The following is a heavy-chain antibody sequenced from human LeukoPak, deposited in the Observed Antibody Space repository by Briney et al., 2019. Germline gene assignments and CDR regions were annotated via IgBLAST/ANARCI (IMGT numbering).Heavy chain of an antibody. V-gene: IGHV4-34*01. CDR1: GGSFSGYY. CDR2: INHSGST. D-gene: IGHD1-26*01. CDR3: ARGMEWSRYSGSYPIFDY. J-gene: IGHJ4*02. Sequence: KTSETPSLTCAVYGGSFSGYYWSWIRQPPGRGLEWLGEINHSGSTNYNPSLKSRVTISVDTSKNQFSLNLNSVTAADTAVYYCARGMEWSRYSGSYPIFDYWGQGTLVTVSS.